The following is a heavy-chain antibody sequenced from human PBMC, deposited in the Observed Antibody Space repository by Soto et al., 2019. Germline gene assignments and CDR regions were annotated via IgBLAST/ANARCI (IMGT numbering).Heavy chain of an antibody. CDR3: AGARETSRGEREV. Sequence: SQTLSLTCVISGDTVSAYGSAWNWIRQSPSRGLEWLGRTYYMSKWFNEYVVSMKSRLTIRPDTTKNQFPLQLSSVDGEATAVYYGAGARETSRGEREVGGKGHRVT. J-gene: IGHJ6*03. CDR1: GDTVSAYGSA. CDR2: TYYMSKWFN. V-gene: IGHV6-1*01. D-gene: IGHD3-10*01.